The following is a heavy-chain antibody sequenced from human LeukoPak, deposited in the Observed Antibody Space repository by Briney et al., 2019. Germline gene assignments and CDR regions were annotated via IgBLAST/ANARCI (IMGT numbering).Heavy chain of an antibody. V-gene: IGHV1-69*13. CDR1: GGTFSSYA. Sequence: ASVKVSCKASGGTFSSYAISWVRQAPGQGLEWMGGIIPIFGTANYAQKFQGRVTITADESTSTAYMELSSLRSEDTAVYYCARVGSPQIGWYYGSGSYYWFDPWGQGTLVTVSS. CDR3: ARVGSPQIGWYYGSGSYYWFDP. J-gene: IGHJ5*02. CDR2: IIPIFGTA. D-gene: IGHD3-10*01.